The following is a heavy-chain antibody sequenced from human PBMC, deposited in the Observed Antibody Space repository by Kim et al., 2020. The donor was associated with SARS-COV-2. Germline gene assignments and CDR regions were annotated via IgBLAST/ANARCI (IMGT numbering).Heavy chain of an antibody. CDR1: GVSISSGDYF. CDR3: AGRGKRRFAN. Sequence: SETLSLTCTVSGVSISSGDYFWTWIRQHPGKGLEWMGYIYDSGKTDYNPSLKSRITISLDMSKNRFSLNLTSVTAADTAVYYGAGRGKRRFANWGQG. J-gene: IGHJ1*01. V-gene: IGHV4-31*03. CDR2: IYDSGKT.